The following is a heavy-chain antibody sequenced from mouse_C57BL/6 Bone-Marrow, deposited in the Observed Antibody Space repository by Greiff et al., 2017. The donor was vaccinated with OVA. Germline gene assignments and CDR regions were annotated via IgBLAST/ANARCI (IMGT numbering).Heavy chain of an antibody. Sequence: VKLMESGPGLVQPSQSLSITCTVSGFSLTSYGVHWVRQSPGKGLEWLGVIWSGGSTDYNAAFISRLSISKDNSKSQVFFKMNSLQADDTAIYYCARRGGYLLYYAMDYWGQGTSVTVSS. CDR1: GFSLTSYG. D-gene: IGHD2-2*01. J-gene: IGHJ4*01. V-gene: IGHV2-2*01. CDR3: ARRGGYLLYYAMDY. CDR2: IWSGGST.